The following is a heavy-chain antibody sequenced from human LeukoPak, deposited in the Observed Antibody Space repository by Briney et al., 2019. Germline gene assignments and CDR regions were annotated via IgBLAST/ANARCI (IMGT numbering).Heavy chain of an antibody. Sequence: TGGSLRLSCAASGFTFSSYGMHWVRQAPGKGLECVAVISYDGSNKYYADSVKGRFTISRDNSKNTLYLQMNSLRAEDTAVYYCATTAGPYCSGGSCSIDYWGQGTLVTVSS. CDR3: ATTAGPYCSGGSCSIDY. CDR1: GFTFSSYG. CDR2: ISYDGSNK. V-gene: IGHV3-30*03. D-gene: IGHD2-15*01. J-gene: IGHJ4*02.